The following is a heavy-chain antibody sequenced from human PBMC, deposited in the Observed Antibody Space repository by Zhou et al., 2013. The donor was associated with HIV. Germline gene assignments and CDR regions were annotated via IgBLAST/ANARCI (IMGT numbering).Heavy chain of an antibody. CDR1: GYTFTGYH. CDR2: ITPNTGVT. CDR3: GRDGTGWFQDY. J-gene: IGHJ4*02. V-gene: IGHV1-2*02. D-gene: IGHD6-19*01. Sequence: QVQLVQSGTEVKKPGASVKVSCKASGYTFTGYHIQWVRQAPGQGLEWMGWITPNTGVTKYAQKFQGRVTITRDTSISTAYMELSRLRSDDTAVYYCGRDGTGWFQDYWGQGNPGHRLL.